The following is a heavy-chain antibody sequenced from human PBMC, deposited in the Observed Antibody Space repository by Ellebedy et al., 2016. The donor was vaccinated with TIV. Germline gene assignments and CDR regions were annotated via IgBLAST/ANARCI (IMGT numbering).Heavy chain of an antibody. V-gene: IGHV3-48*04. Sequence: GGSLRLSXAASGFTFSSYSMNWVRQAPGKGLEWVSYISSSSSTIYYADSVKGRFTISRDNAKNSLYLQMNSLRAEDTAVYYCASPGIAVAATGDYWGQGTLVTVSS. J-gene: IGHJ4*02. CDR2: ISSSSSTI. CDR3: ASPGIAVAATGDY. CDR1: GFTFSSYS. D-gene: IGHD6-19*01.